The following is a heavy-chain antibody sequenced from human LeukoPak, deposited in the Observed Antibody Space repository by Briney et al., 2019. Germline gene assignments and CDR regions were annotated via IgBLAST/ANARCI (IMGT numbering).Heavy chain of an antibody. D-gene: IGHD2-21*02. J-gene: IGHJ4*01. CDR1: GYIFTSYG. Sequence: GASVKVSCKASGYIFTSYGISWVRQAPGQGLEWLGWINTYNANTNYAQKLQGRVTMTTDTSTNTAYMELRSLRSGDTAVYYCARVKGGDSRDYWGHGTLVTVSS. CDR2: INTYNANT. V-gene: IGHV1-18*01. CDR3: ARVKGGDSRDY.